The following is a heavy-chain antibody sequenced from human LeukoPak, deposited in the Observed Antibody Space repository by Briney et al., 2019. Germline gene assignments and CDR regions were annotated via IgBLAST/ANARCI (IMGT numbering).Heavy chain of an antibody. CDR3: AIAKGELWLNRATLY. D-gene: IGHD5-18*01. Sequence: PGRSLRLSCAASGFTFSSYSMNWVRQAPGKGLEWVSSISSSSSYIYYADSVKGRFTISRDNAKNSLYLQMNSLRAEDTAVYYCAIAKGELWLNRATLYWGQGTLVTVSS. V-gene: IGHV3-21*01. J-gene: IGHJ4*02. CDR1: GFTFSSYS. CDR2: ISSSSSYI.